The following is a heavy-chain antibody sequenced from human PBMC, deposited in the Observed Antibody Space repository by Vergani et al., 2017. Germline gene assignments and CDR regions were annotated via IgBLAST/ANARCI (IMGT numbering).Heavy chain of an antibody. V-gene: IGHV3-20*04. CDR3: AGGDRANFGRYFDH. D-gene: IGHD1-7*01. Sequence: EVQLMESGGRVVRPGGSLRLSCAASGFNFDDYGMNWVRQAPGKGLEWVATVTWNASNAKYANSMRGRFAFSRDNARTSVYLQKNSLMVEDTAVDYCAGGDRANFGRYFDHWGQGVLVTVSS. CDR2: VTWNASNA. J-gene: IGHJ4*02. CDR1: GFNFDDYG.